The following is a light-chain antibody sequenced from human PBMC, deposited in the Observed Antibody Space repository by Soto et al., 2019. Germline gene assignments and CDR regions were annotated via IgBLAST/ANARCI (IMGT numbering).Light chain of an antibody. CDR2: EVT. Sequence: QSVLTQPPSASGSPGQSVTISCTGTSSDVGGYNYVSWYQQHPGKAPKLMIYEVTKRPSGVPDRLSGSKSGNTASLTVSGLQAVDEADYYCSSYTSSSTNVFGTGTKVTV. CDR3: SSYTSSSTNV. J-gene: IGLJ1*01. V-gene: IGLV2-8*01. CDR1: SSDVGGYNY.